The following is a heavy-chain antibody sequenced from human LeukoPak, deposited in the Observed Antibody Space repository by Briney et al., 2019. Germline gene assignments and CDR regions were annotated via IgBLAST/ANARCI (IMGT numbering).Heavy chain of an antibody. J-gene: IGHJ5*02. V-gene: IGHV4-59*12. CDR1: GGSISSYY. Sequence: PSETLSLTCTVSGGSISSYYWSWLRQPPGKGLEWIGYIYYSGSTNYNPSLKSRVTISVDTSKNQFSLKLSSVTAADTAVYYCARVGYYDSSGYYFWFDPWGQGTLVTVSS. CDR2: IYYSGST. D-gene: IGHD3-22*01. CDR3: ARVGYYDSSGYYFWFDP.